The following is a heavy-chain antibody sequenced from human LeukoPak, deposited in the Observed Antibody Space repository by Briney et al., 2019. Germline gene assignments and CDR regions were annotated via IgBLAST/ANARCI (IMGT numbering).Heavy chain of an antibody. CDR2: INDDGSDT. V-gene: IGHV3-74*01. J-gene: IGHJ4*02. CDR3: VRGGPSTWF. CDR1: GFTFKLYW. Sequence: PGGSLRLSCAASGFTFKLYWMHWVRQVPGKGPVWVARINDDGSDTVYADSVKGRFTISRDDAKNMLFLQMNSFRGEDTAVYHCVRGGPSTWFWGQGTLVTVSS. D-gene: IGHD3-22*01.